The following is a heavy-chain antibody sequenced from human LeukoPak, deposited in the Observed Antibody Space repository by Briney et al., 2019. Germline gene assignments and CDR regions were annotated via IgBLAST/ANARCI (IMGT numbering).Heavy chain of an antibody. V-gene: IGHV1-2*02. Sequence: AASVKVSCKASGYTFTGYYMHWVRQAPGQGLEWMGWINPNSGGTNYAQKFQGRVTMTRDTSISTAYMELSRLRSDDTAVYYCARDGTEQLDYYYYYYYMDVWGKGTTVTVSS. CDR1: GYTFTGYY. D-gene: IGHD6-13*01. CDR3: ARDGTEQLDYYYYYYYMDV. CDR2: INPNSGGT. J-gene: IGHJ6*03.